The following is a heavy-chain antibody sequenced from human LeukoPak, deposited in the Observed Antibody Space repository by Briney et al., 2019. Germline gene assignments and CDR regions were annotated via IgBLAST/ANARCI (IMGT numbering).Heavy chain of an antibody. D-gene: IGHD6-13*01. CDR2: ISSSSTYI. CDR3: ARVAEAAAFDY. CDR1: GFTFSSYE. V-gene: IGHV3-21*05. Sequence: SGGSLRLSCAASGFTFSSYEMNWVRQAPGKGLEWVSYISSSSTYIYYADSVKGRFTISRDNAKNSLYLQMNSLRADDTAVYYCARVAEAAAFDYWGQGTLVTVSS. J-gene: IGHJ4*02.